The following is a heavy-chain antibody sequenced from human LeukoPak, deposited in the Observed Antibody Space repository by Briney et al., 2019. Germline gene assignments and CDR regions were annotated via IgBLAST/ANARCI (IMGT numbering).Heavy chain of an antibody. CDR1: GFTFSLYW. CDR3: AGGTGFIIKD. J-gene: IGHJ4*02. Sequence: PGGSLGLSCAASGFTFSLYWMNWVRWAPGKGLEWVANIKQDGSEKNYVDSVKGRFTISRDNAKNSLYLQMNNLRVEDTAMYYCAGGTGFIIKDWGQGTLVTVSS. CDR2: IKQDGSEK. V-gene: IGHV3-7*03. D-gene: IGHD3-9*01.